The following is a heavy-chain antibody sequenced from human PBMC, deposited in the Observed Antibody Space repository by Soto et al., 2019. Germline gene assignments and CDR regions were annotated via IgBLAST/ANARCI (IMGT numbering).Heavy chain of an antibody. J-gene: IGHJ4*02. Sequence: LRLSCAASGFTFSSYGMHWVRQAPGKGLEWVAVISDDGSKKYYADSVKGRFTISRDNSKNTLYLQMNSLRAEDTAVYYCAKGAIFGVVIPSDSWGQGTLVTVSS. D-gene: IGHD3-3*01. CDR2: ISDDGSKK. V-gene: IGHV3-30*18. CDR1: GFTFSSYG. CDR3: AKGAIFGVVIPSDS.